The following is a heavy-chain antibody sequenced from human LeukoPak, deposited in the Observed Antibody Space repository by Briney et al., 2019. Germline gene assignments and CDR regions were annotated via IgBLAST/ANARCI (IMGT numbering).Heavy chain of an antibody. CDR3: ARDRDYYDSSGYYVDVLGSGY. J-gene: IGHJ4*02. CDR1: GFTFSSYG. D-gene: IGHD3-22*01. V-gene: IGHV3-30*02. Sequence: GGSLRLSCAASGFTFSSYGMHWVRQAPGKGLEWVAFIRYDGSNKYYADSVKGRFTISRDNSKNTLYLQMNSLRAEDTAVYYCARDRDYYDSSGYYVDVLGSGYWGQGTLVTVSS. CDR2: IRYDGSNK.